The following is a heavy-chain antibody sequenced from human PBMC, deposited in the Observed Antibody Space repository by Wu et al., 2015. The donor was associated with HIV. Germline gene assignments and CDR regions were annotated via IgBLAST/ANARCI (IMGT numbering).Heavy chain of an antibody. V-gene: IGHV1-2*02. CDR1: GYTFIDYS. D-gene: IGHD3-22*01. J-gene: IGHJ5*02. Sequence: QVQLVQSGAEVKKPGASLKVSCKASGYTFIDYSLHWVRQAPGQGLEWMGWIKPHTGGTKYAQKFQGRVTVTRDASINTAYMELSRLTSDDTAVYYCVRSRDSDGYIPWGQGRWSSSPQ. CDR2: IKPHTGGT. CDR3: VRSRDSDGYIP.